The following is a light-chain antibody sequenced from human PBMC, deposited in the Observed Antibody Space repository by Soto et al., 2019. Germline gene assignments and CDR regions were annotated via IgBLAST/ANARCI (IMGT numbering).Light chain of an antibody. CDR1: SSDVGGYNY. J-gene: IGLJ1*01. V-gene: IGLV2-11*01. CDR3: CSYAGSYIYV. Sequence: QSVLTQPRSVSGSPGQSVTISCTGTSSDVGGYNYVSWYQQHPDKAPKVMIYDVTKRPSGVPDRFSGSKSGNTASLTISGLQAEDEADYYCCSYAGSYIYVLGTGTKVTVL. CDR2: DVT.